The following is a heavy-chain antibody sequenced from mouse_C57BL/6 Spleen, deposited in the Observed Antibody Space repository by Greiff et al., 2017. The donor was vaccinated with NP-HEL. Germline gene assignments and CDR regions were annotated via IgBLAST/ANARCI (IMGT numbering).Heavy chain of an antibody. V-gene: IGHV1-69*01. D-gene: IGHD2-4*01. CDR3: ARLYDYDGWFAY. CDR2: IDPSDSYT. J-gene: IGHJ3*01. Sequence: VQLQQPGAELVMPGASVKLSCKASGYTFTSYWMHWVKQRPGQGLEWIGEIDPSDSYTNYNQKFKGKSTLTVDKSSSTAYMQLSSLTSEDSAVYYCARLYDYDGWFAYWGQGTLVTVSA. CDR1: GYTFTSYW.